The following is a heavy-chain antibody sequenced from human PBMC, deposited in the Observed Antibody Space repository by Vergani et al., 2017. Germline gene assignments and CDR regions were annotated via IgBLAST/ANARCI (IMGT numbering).Heavy chain of an antibody. D-gene: IGHD4-17*01. CDR3: ATPQTVTTGGMEV. CDR2: VDPEDGET. Sequence: EVQMVQSGAEVKKPGTTMKISCKVSGYTFTDHYMHLVKQAPGKGLEWMGLVDPEDGETIYAEKFKGRVTIAADTSTDTAHLEFSSLRSADTAVYYCATPQTVTTGGMEVWGQGTTVIVSS. V-gene: IGHV1-69-2*01. CDR1: GYTFTDHY. J-gene: IGHJ6*02.